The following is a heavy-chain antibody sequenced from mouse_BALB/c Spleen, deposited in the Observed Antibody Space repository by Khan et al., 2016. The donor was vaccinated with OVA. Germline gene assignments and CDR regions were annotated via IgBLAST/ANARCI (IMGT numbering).Heavy chain of an antibody. V-gene: IGHV5-9-1*01. J-gene: IGHJ3*01. CDR1: GFTFSTYA. D-gene: IGHD2-1*01. Sequence: DVMLVESGGGLVKPGGSLKLSCAASGFTFSTYAMSWVRQTPEKRLEWVATISSDGDYTYYPDSVKGRFTISRDTAKNTLYLHMSSLRSEDTAMYYCARSPYGNFAYWGQGTLVTVSA. CDR2: ISSDGDYT. CDR3: ARSPYGNFAY.